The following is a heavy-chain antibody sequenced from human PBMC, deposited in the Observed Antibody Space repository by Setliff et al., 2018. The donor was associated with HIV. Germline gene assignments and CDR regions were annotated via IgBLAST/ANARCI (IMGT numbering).Heavy chain of an antibody. V-gene: IGHV4-34*01. Sequence: SETLSLTCAVYSGSFSGYRWTWIRQPPGKGLEWLGEINHRGSTTYNPSLRSRVTISVDTSKNQFSLKLNSVTAADTAVYYCARGDYYDSTGYEGLDSWGRGTLVTVSS. J-gene: IGHJ4*02. CDR2: INHRGST. D-gene: IGHD3-22*01. CDR3: ARGDYYDSTGYEGLDS. CDR1: SGSFSGYR.